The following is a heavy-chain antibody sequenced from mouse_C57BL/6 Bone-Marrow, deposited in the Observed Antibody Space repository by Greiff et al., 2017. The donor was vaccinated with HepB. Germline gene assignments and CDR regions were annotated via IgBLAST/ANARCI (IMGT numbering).Heavy chain of an antibody. CDR3: ASRTDWYFDV. V-gene: IGHV5-6*02. CDR2: ISSGGSYT. Sequence: EVKLVESGGDLVKPGGSLKLSCAASGFTFSSYGMSWVRQTPDKRLEWVATISSGGSYTYYPDSVKGRFTISRDNAKNTLYLQMSSLKSEDTAMYYCASRTDWYFDVWGTGTTVTVSS. CDR1: GFTFSSYG. J-gene: IGHJ1*03.